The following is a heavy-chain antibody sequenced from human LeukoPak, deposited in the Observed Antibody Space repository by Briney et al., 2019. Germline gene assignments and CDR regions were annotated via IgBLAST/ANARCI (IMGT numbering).Heavy chain of an antibody. V-gene: IGHV4-4*07. Sequence: SETLSLTCSVSGDSITYFYWSWIRQAAGKGLEWLGSISYNGRTYYNPSLKSRVTISVDTSKNQFSLKLSSVTAADTAVYYCARDTEVVRYFDWLPHYFDYWGQGTLVTVSS. CDR2: ISYNGRT. J-gene: IGHJ4*02. D-gene: IGHD3-9*01. CDR3: ARDTEVVRYFDWLPHYFDY. CDR1: GDSITYFY.